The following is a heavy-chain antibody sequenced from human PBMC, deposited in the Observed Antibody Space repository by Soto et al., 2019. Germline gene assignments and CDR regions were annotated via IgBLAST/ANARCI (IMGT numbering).Heavy chain of an antibody. V-gene: IGHV4-39*01. CDR3: TRHEGGAGAGLPFDY. J-gene: IGHJ4*02. CDR2: IYYSGST. Sequence: PSETLSLTCSVSGASIRSTSYYWGWIRQPPGKGLEWIGSIYYSGSTHYSPSLKSRIIMSIDTSTNQFSLKLTSVTAADTAVYYCTRHEGGAGAGLPFDYWGQGTLVTVSS. CDR1: GASIRSTSYY. D-gene: IGHD6-13*01.